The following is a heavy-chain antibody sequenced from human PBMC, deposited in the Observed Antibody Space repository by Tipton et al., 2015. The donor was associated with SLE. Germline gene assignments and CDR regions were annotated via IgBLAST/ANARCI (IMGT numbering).Heavy chain of an antibody. CDR1: GGSIGSSSYY. D-gene: IGHD6-6*01. Sequence: TLSLTCTVSGGSIGSSSYYWGWIRQPPGKGLEWIGTIYYSGSTYYNPSLKSRVTISVDTSKNQVSLKLSSVTAADTAVYYCAGPEYSSSSAAFDIWGQGTMVTVSS. CDR2: IYYSGST. J-gene: IGHJ3*02. CDR3: AGPEYSSSSAAFDI. V-gene: IGHV4-39*01.